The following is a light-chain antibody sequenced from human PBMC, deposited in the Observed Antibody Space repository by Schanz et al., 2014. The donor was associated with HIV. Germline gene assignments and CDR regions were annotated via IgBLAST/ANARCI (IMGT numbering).Light chain of an antibody. J-gene: IGLJ2*01. CDR1: SADIGSYNY. CDR2: GVT. V-gene: IGLV2-14*03. CDR3: NSYTSKNTPI. Sequence: QSVLTQPASASGSPGRSVTFSCTGTSADIGSYNYVSWYQHHPGKAPKLLIYGVTDRPSGVSNRFSGSKSGNTASLTISGLQAEDEADYYCNSYTSKNTPIFGGGTKLTVL.